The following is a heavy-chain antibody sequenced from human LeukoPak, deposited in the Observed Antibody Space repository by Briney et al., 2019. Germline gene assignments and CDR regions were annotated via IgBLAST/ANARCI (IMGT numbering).Heavy chain of an antibody. V-gene: IGHV4-59*08. CDR2: IYSTGTT. CDR3: ARHVHKYGTNNWFDP. J-gene: IGHJ5*02. D-gene: IGHD1-1*01. CDR1: GDSFNSYY. Sequence: SETLSLTCSVSGDSFNSYYWNWIRQSPGKGLEWIGCIYSTGTTNYNPSLKSRVTLSVDTSRNQFSLNLSSVTAADTAIYYCARHVHKYGTNNWFDPWGQGTLVTVSS.